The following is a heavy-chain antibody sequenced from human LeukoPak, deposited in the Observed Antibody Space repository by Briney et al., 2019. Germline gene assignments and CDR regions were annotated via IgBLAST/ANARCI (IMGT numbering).Heavy chain of an antibody. Sequence: SVKVSCKASGGTFSSYAISWVRQAPGQGLEWMGGIIPIFGTANYAQKFQGRVTITADESTSTAYMELSSLRSEDTAVYYCARDLSPYSYGYTSFDCWGQGTLVTVSS. V-gene: IGHV1-69*13. J-gene: IGHJ4*02. CDR3: ARDLSPYSYGYTSFDC. CDR1: GGTFSSYA. D-gene: IGHD5-18*01. CDR2: IIPIFGTA.